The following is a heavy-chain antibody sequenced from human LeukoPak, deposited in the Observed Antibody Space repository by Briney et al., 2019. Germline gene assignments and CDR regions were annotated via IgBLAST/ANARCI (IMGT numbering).Heavy chain of an antibody. V-gene: IGHV1-69*04. CDR3: ASPLNPIDSRSAFDI. Sequence: GASVKVSCKASGGTFSSYAISWVRQAPGQGLEWMGRIIPILGIANYAQKFQGRVTITADKSTSTAYMELSSLRSEDTAVYYCASPLNPIDSRSAFDIWGQGTMVTVSS. CDR2: IIPILGIA. CDR1: GGTFSSYA. J-gene: IGHJ3*02. D-gene: IGHD3-22*01.